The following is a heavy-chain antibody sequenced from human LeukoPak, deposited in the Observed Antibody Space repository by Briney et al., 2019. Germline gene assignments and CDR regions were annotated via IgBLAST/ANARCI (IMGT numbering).Heavy chain of an antibody. V-gene: IGHV3-7*01. J-gene: IGHJ4*02. Sequence: GGSLRLSCAASGFTFSTYWISWVRQAPGKGRDGVAHIKHDGSEKYYVGSVEGRFTISRDNARNSVYLEMNSLRAEDTAVYSCARESTPRRGHIDFWGQGTLVTVSS. CDR1: GFTFSTYW. CDR2: IKHDGSEK. CDR3: ARESTPRRGHIDF. D-gene: IGHD5-12*01.